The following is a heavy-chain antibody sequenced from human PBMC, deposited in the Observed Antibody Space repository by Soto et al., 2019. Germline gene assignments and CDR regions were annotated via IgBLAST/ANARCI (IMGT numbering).Heavy chain of an antibody. CDR2: ISADNGNT. D-gene: IGHD3-10*01. V-gene: IGHV1-18*01. CDR3: ARRGVLPDY. CDR1: GYTFISYG. Sequence: QVQLVQSGAEVKKPGASVKVSCKASGYTFISYGITWVRQAPGQGLEWMGWISADNGNTNYAQKLEGRVTMTTDTSTSTGYMELRNLKSDDTAVYYCARRGVLPDYWGQGTLVTVSS. J-gene: IGHJ4*02.